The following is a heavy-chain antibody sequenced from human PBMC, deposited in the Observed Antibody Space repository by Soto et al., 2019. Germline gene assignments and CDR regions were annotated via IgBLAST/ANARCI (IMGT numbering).Heavy chain of an antibody. J-gene: IGHJ5*02. V-gene: IGHV1-46*01. Sequence: GASVKVSFRAPADTFTSYYIDWVRHAPGHGLEWMGIINPNGGSTRFAQTFQGRITMTTDTSTSTAYMELSSLRSEDTAVYYCATVLNLRRGGAWGQGTLVTVSS. CDR2: INPNGGST. CDR3: ATVLNLRRGGA. D-gene: IGHD2-8*01. CDR1: ADTFTSYY.